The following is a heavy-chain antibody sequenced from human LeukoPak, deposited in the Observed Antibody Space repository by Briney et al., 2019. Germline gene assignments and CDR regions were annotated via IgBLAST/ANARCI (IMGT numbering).Heavy chain of an antibody. CDR2: MNPNSGNT. Sequence: ASVKVSCKASGYTFTSHDINWVRQATGQGLEWMGWMNPNSGNTGYAQKFQGRVTMTRNTSISTAYMELSSLRSEDTAVYYCARAWGYCSGGSCYSWYYYYYMDVWGKGTTVTVSS. D-gene: IGHD2-15*01. CDR1: GYTFTSHD. CDR3: ARAWGYCSGGSCYSWYYYYYMDV. J-gene: IGHJ6*03. V-gene: IGHV1-8*01.